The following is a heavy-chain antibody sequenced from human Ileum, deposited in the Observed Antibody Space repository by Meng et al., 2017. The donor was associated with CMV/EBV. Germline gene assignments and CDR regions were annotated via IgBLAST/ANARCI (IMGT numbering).Heavy chain of an antibody. Sequence: LALTCEASAFTFSDYAMSWVRQPPGMGLEGFSTSGSRDDTYYEDSVKGRFTVSRDKSKNTMYLRMNSLGAEDTAVYYCAKLVPPAISEVFDPWGQGTLVTVSS. J-gene: IGHJ5*02. CDR3: AKLVPPAISEVFDP. CDR2: SGSRDDT. D-gene: IGHD2-8*02. CDR1: AFTFSDYA. V-gene: IGHV3-23*01.